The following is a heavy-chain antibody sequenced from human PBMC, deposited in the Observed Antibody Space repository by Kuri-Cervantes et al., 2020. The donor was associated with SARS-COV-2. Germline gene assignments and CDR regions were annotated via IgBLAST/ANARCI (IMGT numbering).Heavy chain of an antibody. CDR2: ISYDGSNK. CDR1: GFTFSSYA. CDR3: AKDSLRRPFYYYYYYMDV. J-gene: IGHJ6*03. V-gene: IGHV3-30-3*01. D-gene: IGHD4-17*01. Sequence: GGSLRLSCAVSGFTFSSYAMHWVRQAPGKGLEWVAVISYDGSNKYYADSVKGRFTISRDNSKNTLYLQMNSLRAEDTAVYYCAKDSLRRPFYYYYYYMDVWGKGTTVTVSS.